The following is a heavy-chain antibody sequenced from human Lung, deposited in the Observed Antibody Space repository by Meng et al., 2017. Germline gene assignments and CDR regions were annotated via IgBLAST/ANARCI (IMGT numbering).Heavy chain of an antibody. CDR3: TGHIDY. V-gene: IGHV3-15*01. Sequence: EVQLVESGGGLVKPGGSLRRSCEGAGFTFSNAWMTWVRQVPGKRLEWVGRIKSKPDGETTDYAAPVKGRFAISRDDSKNTVYLQMNSLKTEDTAVYYCTGHIDYWGQGTLVTVSS. J-gene: IGHJ4*02. CDR2: IKSKPDGETT. CDR1: GFTFSNAW.